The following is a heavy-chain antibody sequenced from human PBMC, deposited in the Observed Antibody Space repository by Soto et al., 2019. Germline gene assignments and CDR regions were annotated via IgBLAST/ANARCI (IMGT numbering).Heavy chain of an antibody. CDR3: ARSEWFENSPSFDY. CDR2: INHSGST. V-gene: IGHV4-34*01. D-gene: IGHD3-10*01. Sequence: SETLSLTCAVYGGSFSGYYWSWIRQPPGKGLEWIGEINHSGSTNYNPSLKSRVTISVDTSKNQFSLKLSSVTAADTAVYYCARSEWFENSPSFDYWGQGTLVTVSS. J-gene: IGHJ4*02. CDR1: GGSFSGYY.